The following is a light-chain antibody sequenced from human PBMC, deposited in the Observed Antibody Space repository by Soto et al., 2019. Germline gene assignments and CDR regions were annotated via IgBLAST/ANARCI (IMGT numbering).Light chain of an antibody. CDR1: SRDVGGSNY. J-gene: IGLJ1*01. Sequence: QSALIQPASVSGSPGQSITISCTGTSRDVGGSNYVSWYQHHPHRAPKLLIYEVSYRPSGVSSRFSGSKSGNTASLTISGLQAEDEADYYCSSYTSSNTLEVFGVGTKGTV. CDR2: EVS. V-gene: IGLV2-14*01. CDR3: SSYTSSNTLEV.